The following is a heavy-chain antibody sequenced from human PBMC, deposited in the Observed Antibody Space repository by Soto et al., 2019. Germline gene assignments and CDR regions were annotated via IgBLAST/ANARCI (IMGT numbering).Heavy chain of an antibody. CDR1: GLTGSSNY. CDR2: ISSGGNT. J-gene: IGHJ3*02. D-gene: IGHD6-19*01. Sequence: GGSLRLSCAASGLTGSSNYMSWVRQTPGKGLEWVSAISSGGNTNYADSVKGRFTISRDNSKNTLYLQMNSLRAEDTAVYYCAREGIIVAGVEGAFDIWGQGTMVTVSS. V-gene: IGHV3-53*01. CDR3: AREGIIVAGVEGAFDI.